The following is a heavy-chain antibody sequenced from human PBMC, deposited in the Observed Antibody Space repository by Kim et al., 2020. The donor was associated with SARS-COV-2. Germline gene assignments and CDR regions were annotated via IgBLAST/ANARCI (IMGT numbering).Heavy chain of an antibody. CDR2: IHSSGTT. D-gene: IGHD6-19*01. Sequence: SETLSLTCTVSGGSISGFYWSWVRQPPGMGLEWIGYIHSSGTTNYNSSLESRVTISVDTSKNQFSLKLSSVTAAATAVYYCSSGGWYSDYWGQGTLVTVS. J-gene: IGHJ4*02. CDR1: GGSISGFY. V-gene: IGHV4-59*13. CDR3: SSGGWYSDY.